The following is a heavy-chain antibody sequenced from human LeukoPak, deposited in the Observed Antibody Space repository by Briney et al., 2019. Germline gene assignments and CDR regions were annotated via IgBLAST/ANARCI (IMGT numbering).Heavy chain of an antibody. V-gene: IGHV4-39*02. D-gene: IGHD2-15*01. CDR1: GDSISSSRYY. CDR2: IYDSGTT. J-gene: IGHJ5*02. CDR3: SRALGLQGCFPRWFCP. Sequence: SETLSLTCTVSGDSISSSRYYWGWIRQPPGKGLEWIGNIYDSGTTYYTPSLKSRVTISVDSSKNYFALNLTSVTASDTAVYFCSRALGLQGCFPRWFCPRGQGTLVTVS.